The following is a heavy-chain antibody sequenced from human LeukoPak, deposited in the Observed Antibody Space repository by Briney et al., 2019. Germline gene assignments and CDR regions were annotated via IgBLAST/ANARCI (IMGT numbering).Heavy chain of an antibody. D-gene: IGHD1-26*01. CDR2: IYHSGST. CDR3: ARSSGSYPRAFDY. CDR1: GGSISSGGYY. Sequence: SQTLSLTCTVSGGSISSGGYYWSWIRQPPGKGLEWIGYIYHSGSTYYNPSLKSRVTISVDRSKNQFSLKLSSVTAADTAVYYCARSSGSYPRAFDYWGQGTLVTVSS. V-gene: IGHV4-30-2*01. J-gene: IGHJ4*02.